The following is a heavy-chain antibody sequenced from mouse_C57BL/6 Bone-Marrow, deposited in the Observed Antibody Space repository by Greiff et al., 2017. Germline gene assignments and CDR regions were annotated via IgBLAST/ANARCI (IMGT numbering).Heavy chain of an antibody. J-gene: IGHJ4*01. V-gene: IGHV5-16*01. CDR3: ARGGRNAMDY. Sequence: EVKLMESEGGLVQPGSSMKLSCTASGFTFSDYYMAWVRQVPEKGLEWVANINYDGSSTYYLDSLKSRFIISRDNAKNILYLQMSSLKSEDTATYYCARGGRNAMDYWGQGTSVTVSS. CDR1: GFTFSDYY. D-gene: IGHD3-3*01. CDR2: INYDGSST.